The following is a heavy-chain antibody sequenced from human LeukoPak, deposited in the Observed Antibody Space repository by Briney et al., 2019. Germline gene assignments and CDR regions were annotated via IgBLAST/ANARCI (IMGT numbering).Heavy chain of an antibody. D-gene: IGHD4-17*01. J-gene: IGHJ4*02. Sequence: TGGSLRLSCAASGFTFSSSAMSWVRQVPGKGLEWVSGISASGGSTSYADSVRGRFTVSRDNSKNTVFLEMISLRVEDTALYHCAKGHGDWGGNYLDHWGQGAQVTVSS. CDR3: AKGHGDWGGNYLDH. V-gene: IGHV3-23*01. CDR2: ISASGGST. CDR1: GFTFSSSA.